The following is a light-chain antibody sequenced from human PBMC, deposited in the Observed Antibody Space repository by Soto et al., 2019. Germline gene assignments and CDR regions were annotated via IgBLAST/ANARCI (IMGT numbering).Light chain of an antibody. CDR3: CPYAGDYTVI. V-gene: IGLV2-11*01. CDR2: DVT. J-gene: IGLJ2*01. Sequence: QSALTQPRSVSGSPGQSVTISCTGTSSDVGAYNYVSWYQQHPGKAPKLLISDVTKRPSGVPDRFSGSKSGNTASLTISGLQAEDEADYSCCPYAGDYTVIFGGGTKLTVL. CDR1: SSDVGAYNY.